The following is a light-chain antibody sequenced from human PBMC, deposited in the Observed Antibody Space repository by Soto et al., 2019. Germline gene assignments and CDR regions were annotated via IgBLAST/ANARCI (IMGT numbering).Light chain of an antibody. Sequence: QSALTQPASVSGSPGQSITISCTGTSSDVGGYNRVSWYQQYPGQAPKVIIYEVSNRPSGVSYRFSGSKSGTSASLAISGLQSEDEADYYCAAWDDSLNAWVFGGGTKLTV. CDR2: EVS. V-gene: IGLV2-14*01. J-gene: IGLJ3*02. CDR3: AAWDDSLNAWV. CDR1: SSDVGGYNR.